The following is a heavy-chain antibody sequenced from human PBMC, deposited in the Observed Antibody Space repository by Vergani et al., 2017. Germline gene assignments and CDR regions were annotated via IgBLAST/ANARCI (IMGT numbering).Heavy chain of an antibody. CDR2: IYYSGST. CDR1: GGSISSGDYY. J-gene: IGHJ3*01. V-gene: IGHV4-30-4*08. D-gene: IGHD3-10*01. Sequence: QVQLQESGPGLVKPSQTLSLTCSVSGGSISSGDYYWSWIRQPPGKGLEWIGYIYYSGSTYYNPSLKTRVTISVDTSKNQFSLRLKSVTATDTGMYYCARPVGPSAIADGYHVWGQGTMVTVS. CDR3: ARPVGPSAIADGYHV.